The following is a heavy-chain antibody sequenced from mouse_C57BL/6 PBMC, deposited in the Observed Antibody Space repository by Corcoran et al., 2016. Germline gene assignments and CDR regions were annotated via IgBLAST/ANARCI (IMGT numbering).Heavy chain of an antibody. CDR3: ARFDGYYGFAY. Sequence: EVQLQQSAPELLKPGASVKIPCKASGYTFTDYNMHWVTQSHGKSLGRIGDSNPNNGGTIYNQKFKSKATLNVDKSSSTAYMELRSLTSEDTAVYYCARFDGYYGFAYWGQGTLVNVS. CDR2: SNPNNGGT. V-gene: IGHV1-18*01. D-gene: IGHD2-3*01. J-gene: IGHJ3*01. CDR1: GYTFTDYN.